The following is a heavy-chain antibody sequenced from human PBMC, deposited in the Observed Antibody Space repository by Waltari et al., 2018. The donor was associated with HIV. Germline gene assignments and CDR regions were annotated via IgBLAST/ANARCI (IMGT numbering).Heavy chain of an antibody. Sequence: EVQLVESGGDLVQPGGSLRLYCAASGFTFSSYWMHWVRQAPGKGLVWVSRIDTDGRTTTYADSVKGRFTISRDNAKNILYLQMNSLRVEDTAVYYCARDVAGRGGYWGQGTLVSVSS. J-gene: IGHJ4*02. CDR2: IDTDGRTT. CDR1: GFTFSSYW. D-gene: IGHD3-3*01. CDR3: ARDVAGRGGY. V-gene: IGHV3-74*01.